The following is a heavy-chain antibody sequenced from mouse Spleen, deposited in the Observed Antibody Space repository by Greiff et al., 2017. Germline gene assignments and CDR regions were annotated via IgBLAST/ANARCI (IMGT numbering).Heavy chain of an antibody. D-gene: IGHD2-4*01. J-gene: IGHJ2*01. Sequence: EVQVVESGGGLVKPGGSLKLSCAASGFTFSSYAMSWVRQTPEKRLEWVATISSGGSYTYYPDSVKGRFTISRDNAKNTLYLQMSSLRSEDTAMYYCARRSMITTGWDFDYWGQGTTLTVSS. CDR2: ISSGGSYT. V-gene: IGHV5-9-3*01. CDR3: ARRSMITTGWDFDY. CDR1: GFTFSSYA.